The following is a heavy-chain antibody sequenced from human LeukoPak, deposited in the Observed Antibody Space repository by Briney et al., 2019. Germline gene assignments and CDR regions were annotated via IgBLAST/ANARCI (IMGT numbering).Heavy chain of an antibody. V-gene: IGHV1-2*02. CDR3: ARADRLHGGPYLIGP. D-gene: IGHD2-21*01. J-gene: IGHJ5*02. CDR1: GYGFTDYY. Sequence: GASVKVSCKASGYGFTDYYMHWVRQAPGQGLEWMGWINPNSGGTSSARKFQGRVTMTRDTSIATVYMEVSWLTSDDTAIYYCARADRLHGGPYLIGPWGQGTLVTVSS. CDR2: INPNSGGT.